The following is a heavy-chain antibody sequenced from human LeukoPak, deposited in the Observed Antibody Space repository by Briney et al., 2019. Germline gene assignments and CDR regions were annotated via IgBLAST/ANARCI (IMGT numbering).Heavy chain of an antibody. D-gene: IGHD4-17*01. J-gene: IGHJ4*02. Sequence: GGSLRLSCAASGFTFSNYAMTWVRQAPGKGLQWVSAISGDAIYTYYLDSVKGRFTTSRDNSKNTLFLQMNSLRADDTAVYYCAKNYGTSRPFYDYWGQGIVITVSS. CDR2: ISGDAIYT. CDR1: GFTFSNYA. CDR3: AKNYGTSRPFYDY. V-gene: IGHV3-23*01.